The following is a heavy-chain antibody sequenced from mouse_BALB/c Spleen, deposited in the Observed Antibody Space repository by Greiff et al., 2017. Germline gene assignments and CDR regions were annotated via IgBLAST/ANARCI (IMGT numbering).Heavy chain of an antibody. CDR2: IDPANGNT. CDR3: ARLDGYSDY. Sequence: EVQLQQSGAELVRPGSSVKISCKASGYAFSSYWMNWVKQRPEQGLEWIGRIDPANGNTKYDPKFQGKATITADTSSNTAYLQLSSLTSEDTAVYYCARLDGYSDYWGQGTTLTVSS. V-gene: IGHV14-1*02. D-gene: IGHD2-3*01. CDR1: GYAFSSYW. J-gene: IGHJ2*01.